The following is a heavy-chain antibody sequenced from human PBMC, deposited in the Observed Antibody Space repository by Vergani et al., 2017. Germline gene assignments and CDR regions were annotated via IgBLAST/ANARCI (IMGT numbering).Heavy chain of an antibody. CDR3: ARSGYSYDGITDV. Sequence: VQLVESGGGVVQPGRSLRLSCAASGFTFSSYSMNWVRQAPGKGLEWVSSISSSSSYIYYADSVKGRFTISRDNAKNSLYLQMNSLRAEDTAVYYCARSGYSYDGITDVWGQGTTVTVSS. CDR1: GFTFSSYS. V-gene: IGHV3-21*01. CDR2: ISSSSSYI. D-gene: IGHD5-18*01. J-gene: IGHJ6*02.